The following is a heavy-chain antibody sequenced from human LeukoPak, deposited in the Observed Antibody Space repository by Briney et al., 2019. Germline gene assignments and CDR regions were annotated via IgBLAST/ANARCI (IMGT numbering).Heavy chain of an antibody. CDR3: AKFHATWYGDT. V-gene: IGHV5-51*01. J-gene: IGHJ4*02. CDR2: IYPGNSHT. CDR1: GYNFATYW. D-gene: IGHD6-13*01. Sequence: GESLKISCQGSGYNFATYWIVWVRQMPGKGLEWMGIIYPGNSHTRYSSFFQGQVTISADTSISTAYLHWSSLQSSDTAMYYCAKFHATWYGDTWGQGTLVTVSS.